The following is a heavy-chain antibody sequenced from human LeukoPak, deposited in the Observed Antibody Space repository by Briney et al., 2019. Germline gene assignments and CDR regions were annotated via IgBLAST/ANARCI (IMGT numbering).Heavy chain of an antibody. V-gene: IGHV4-39*01. J-gene: IGHJ4*02. D-gene: IGHD2-21*01. CDR1: GDSIISSRYY. CDR2: IYYTGST. CDR3: ARGGTSFPY. Sequence: SETLSLTCTVSGDSIISSRYYWGWIRQPPGKGLEWIGSIYYTGSTYYNPSLKSRVTISGDTSKNQFSLRLSSVTAADTAVYSCARGGTSFPYWGQGTLVTVSS.